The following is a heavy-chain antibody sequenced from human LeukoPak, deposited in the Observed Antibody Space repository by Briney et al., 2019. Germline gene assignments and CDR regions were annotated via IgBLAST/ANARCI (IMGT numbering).Heavy chain of an antibody. CDR2: ISSSSSYI. CDR1: GFTFSSYW. V-gene: IGHV3-21*01. CDR3: ARGLEEIQLWSRGGYNWFDP. D-gene: IGHD5-18*01. J-gene: IGHJ5*02. Sequence: GGSLRLSCAASGFTFSSYWMSWVRQAPGKGLEWVSSISSSSSYIYYADSVKGRFTISRDNAKNSLYLQMNSLRAEDTAVYYCARGLEEIQLWSRGGYNWFDPWGQGTLVTVSS.